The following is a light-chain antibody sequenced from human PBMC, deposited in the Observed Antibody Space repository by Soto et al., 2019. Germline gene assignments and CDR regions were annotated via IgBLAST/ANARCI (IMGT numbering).Light chain of an antibody. CDR1: QSVSSSY. J-gene: IGKJ1*01. Sequence: EIVLTQSPGTLSLSPGERATLSCRASQSVSSSYLAWYQQKPGPAPRLLVYGVSSRATDVPDRFSGSGSGTAFTLTISRLEPEDFAVYYCQQYTDSRTFGQGTKVDIK. CDR3: QQYTDSRT. V-gene: IGKV3-20*01. CDR2: GVS.